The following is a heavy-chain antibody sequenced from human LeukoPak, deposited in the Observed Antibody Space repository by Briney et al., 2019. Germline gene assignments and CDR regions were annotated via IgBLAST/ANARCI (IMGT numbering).Heavy chain of an antibody. J-gene: IGHJ4*02. CDR1: GFTFSSYW. CDR3: ARDPGYSSSWYPNQ. D-gene: IGHD6-13*01. V-gene: IGHV3-7*01. Sequence: GGSLRLSCAASGFTFSSYWMSWVRQAPGKGLEWVANIKRDGSEKYYVDSVKGRFTISRDNAKNSLYLQMNSLRAEDTAVYYCARDPGYSSSWYPNQWGQGTLVTVSS. CDR2: IKRDGSEK.